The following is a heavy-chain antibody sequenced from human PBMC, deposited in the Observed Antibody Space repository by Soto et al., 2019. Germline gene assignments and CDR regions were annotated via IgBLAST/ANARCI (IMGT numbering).Heavy chain of an antibody. CDR3: ARAWKYYDFWSGITYGMDV. CDR2: IYSGGST. CDR1: GFTVSSNY. D-gene: IGHD3-3*01. J-gene: IGHJ6*02. V-gene: IGHV3-53*01. Sequence: PGGSLRLSCAASGFTVSSNYMSWVRQAPGKGLEWVSVIYSGGSTYYADSVKGRFTISRDNSKNTLYLQMNSLRAEDTAVYYCARAWKYYDFWSGITYGMDVWGQGTTVTVSS.